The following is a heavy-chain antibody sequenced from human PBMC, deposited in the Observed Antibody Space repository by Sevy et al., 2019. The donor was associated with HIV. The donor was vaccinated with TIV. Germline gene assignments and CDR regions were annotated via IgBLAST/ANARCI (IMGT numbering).Heavy chain of an antibody. V-gene: IGHV3-21*01. D-gene: IGHD2-2*01. CDR3: VRDGGCSSTSCLLYFDY. J-gene: IGHJ4*02. CDR1: GFTFSRYS. Sequence: GGSLRLSCAASGFTFSRYSMNWVRQAPGKGLEWVSSISSSSSYIYYTDSVKGRFTISRVNAKNSLYLQMNSLRAEDTAVYYCVRDGGCSSTSCLLYFDYWGQGTLVTVSS. CDR2: ISSSSSYI.